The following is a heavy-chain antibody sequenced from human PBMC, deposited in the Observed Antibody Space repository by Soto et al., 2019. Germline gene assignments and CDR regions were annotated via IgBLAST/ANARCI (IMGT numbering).Heavy chain of an antibody. CDR3: ARWTLGSDAFDI. J-gene: IGHJ3*02. V-gene: IGHV3-13*01. D-gene: IGHD7-27*01. CDR1: GFTFSSYD. CDR2: IGTAGDT. Sequence: GGSLRLSCAASGFTFSSYDMHWVRQATGKGLEWVSAIGTAGDTYYPGSVKGRFTISRENAKNSLYLQMNSLRAGDTAVYYCARWTLGSDAFDIWGQGTMVTVSS.